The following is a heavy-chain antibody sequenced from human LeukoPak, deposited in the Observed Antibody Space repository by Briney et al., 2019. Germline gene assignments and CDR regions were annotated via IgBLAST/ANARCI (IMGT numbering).Heavy chain of an antibody. CDR3: VRDGQGSTPLDY. CDR2: ISSDGSRP. J-gene: IGHJ4*02. CDR1: GFTFSSHW. Sequence: GGSLRLSCAASGFTFSSHWTHWVRQAPGKGLVWVSGISSDGSRPRYADSVNGRFTISRDNAKNTLYLQMNSLRAEDTAVYFCVRDGQGSTPLDYWGQGTLVTVSS. V-gene: IGHV3-74*01. D-gene: IGHD1-26*01.